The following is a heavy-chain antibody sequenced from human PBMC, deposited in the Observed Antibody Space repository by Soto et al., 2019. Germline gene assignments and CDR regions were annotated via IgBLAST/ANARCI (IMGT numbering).Heavy chain of an antibody. J-gene: IGHJ4*02. D-gene: IGHD3-22*01. Sequence: GGSLRLSFAASGFTFSSYAMHWVRQAPGKGLEWVAVISYDGSNKYYADSVKGRFTISRDNSKNTLYLQMNSLRAEDTAVYYCARDPYRPLYYYDSSGYFDYWGQGTLVTVSS. CDR2: ISYDGSNK. CDR1: GFTFSSYA. V-gene: IGHV3-30-3*01. CDR3: ARDPYRPLYYYDSSGYFDY.